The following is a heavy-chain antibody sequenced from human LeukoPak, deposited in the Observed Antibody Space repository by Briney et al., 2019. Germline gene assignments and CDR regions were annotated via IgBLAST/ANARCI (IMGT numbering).Heavy chain of an antibody. V-gene: IGHV4-4*02. D-gene: IGHD6-13*01. J-gene: IGHJ3*02. Sequence: PSGTLSLTCAVSGGSISSSNWWSWVRQPPGKGLEWIGEIYHSGSTNYNPSLKSRVTISVDKSKNQFSLKLSSVTAADTAVYYCAREAVAAAVSDAFDIWGQGTMVTVSS. CDR1: GGSISSSNW. CDR3: AREAVAAAVSDAFDI. CDR2: IYHSGST.